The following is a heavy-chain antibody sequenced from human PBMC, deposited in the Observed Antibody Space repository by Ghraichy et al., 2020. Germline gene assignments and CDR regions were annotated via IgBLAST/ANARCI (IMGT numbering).Heavy chain of an antibody. CDR2: IYSVDST. J-gene: IGHJ4*02. V-gene: IGHV3-66*01. Sequence: LSLTCAASGFTVSSNYMSWVRQAPGKGLEWVSVIYSVDSTYYADSVKGRFIISRDNSKNTLYLQMNSLRAEDTAVYYCARLNNYYDSSAYPEYFDYWGQGTRVIVSS. D-gene: IGHD3-22*01. CDR1: GFTVSSNY. CDR3: ARLNNYYDSSAYPEYFDY.